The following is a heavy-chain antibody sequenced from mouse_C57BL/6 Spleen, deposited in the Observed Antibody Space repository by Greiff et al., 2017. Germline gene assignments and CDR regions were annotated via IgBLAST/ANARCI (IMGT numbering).Heavy chain of an antibody. D-gene: IGHD1-1*01. Sequence: QVQLQQSGAELMKPGASVKLSCKATGYTFTGYWIEWVKQRPGHGLEWIGEILPGSGSTNYNVKFKGKATFTADTSSNTAYMQLSSLTTEDSAIYYCARGNDSIYYSPSFAYWGQGTLVTVSA. CDR2: ILPGSGST. J-gene: IGHJ3*01. CDR3: ARGNDSIYYSPSFAY. CDR1: GYTFTGYW. V-gene: IGHV1-9*01.